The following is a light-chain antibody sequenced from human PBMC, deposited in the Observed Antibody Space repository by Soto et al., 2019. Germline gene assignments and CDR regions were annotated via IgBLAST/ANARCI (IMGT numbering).Light chain of an antibody. CDR3: SSYTSSSTPVV. Sequence: QSALTQPASVSGSPGQSITISCTGTSSDVGGYNYVSWYQQHPGKAPKLMIYDVSNRPSGVSNRFSGSKSGNTASLTISGRQAADEDDYYCSSYTSSSTPVVFGGGTKLTVL. CDR1: SSDVGGYNY. J-gene: IGLJ2*01. CDR2: DVS. V-gene: IGLV2-14*01.